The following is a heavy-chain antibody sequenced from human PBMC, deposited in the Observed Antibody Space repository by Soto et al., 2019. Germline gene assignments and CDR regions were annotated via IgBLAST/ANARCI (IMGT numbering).Heavy chain of an antibody. D-gene: IGHD4-17*01. Sequence: ALVNVSCKSSGYTFTSYYIHWVRQAPGQGLEWMGIINPSGGSTSYAQKFQGRVTMTRDTSTSTVYMELSSLRSEDTAVYYCAREGPYGDYERKSIEPIYYYYGMDVWGQGTTVTVSS. J-gene: IGHJ6*02. CDR2: INPSGGST. CDR1: GYTFTSYY. V-gene: IGHV1-46*01. CDR3: AREGPYGDYERKSIEPIYYYYGMDV.